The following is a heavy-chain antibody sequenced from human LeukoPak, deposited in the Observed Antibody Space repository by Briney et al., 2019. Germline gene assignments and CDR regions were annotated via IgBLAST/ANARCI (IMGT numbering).Heavy chain of an antibody. Sequence: SETLSLTCAVYGGSFSGYYWSWIRQPPGKGLEWIGEINHSGSTNYNPSLKSRVTISVDTSKNQFSLKLCSVTAADTAVYYCARVVVAAQFDHWGQGTLVTVSS. CDR3: ARVVVAAQFDH. D-gene: IGHD2-15*01. CDR1: GGSFSGYY. J-gene: IGHJ4*02. CDR2: INHSGST. V-gene: IGHV4-34*01.